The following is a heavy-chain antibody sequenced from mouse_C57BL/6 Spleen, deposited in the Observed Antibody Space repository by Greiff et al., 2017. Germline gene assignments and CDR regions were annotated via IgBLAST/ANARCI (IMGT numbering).Heavy chain of an antibody. J-gene: IGHJ2*01. CDR3: ARSRVDSSGYYFDY. D-gene: IGHD3-2*02. CDR2: INPSTGGT. CDR1: GYSFTGYY. Sequence: EVQLQQSGPELVKPGASVKISCKASGYSFTGYYMNWVKQSPEKSLEWIGEINPSTGGTTYNQKFKAKATLTVDKSSSTAYMQLKSLTSEDSAVYYCARSRVDSSGYYFDYWGQGTTLTVSS. V-gene: IGHV1-42*01.